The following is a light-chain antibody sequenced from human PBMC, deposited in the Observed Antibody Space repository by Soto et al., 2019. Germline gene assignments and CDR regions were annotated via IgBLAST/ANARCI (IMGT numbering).Light chain of an antibody. J-gene: IGLJ1*01. CDR3: SSYTNITTRACV. Sequence: QSALTQPASVSGSPGQSITISCTGTSGDIGSYNRVSWYQQHPGKAPKLIIYEVTDLPSGVSNRFSGSKSGNTASLTISGLQAEDEAEYYCSSYTNITTRACVFGTGTKVTVL. V-gene: IGLV2-14*01. CDR2: EVT. CDR1: SGDIGSYNR.